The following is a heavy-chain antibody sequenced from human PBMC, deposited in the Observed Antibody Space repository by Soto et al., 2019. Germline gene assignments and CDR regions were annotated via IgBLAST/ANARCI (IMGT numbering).Heavy chain of an antibody. CDR1: GFTFTSSA. D-gene: IGHD3-22*01. CDR2: IVVGSGNT. CDR3: AAETSGYYYLDY. V-gene: IGHV1-58*01. J-gene: IGHJ4*02. Sequence: SVKVSCKASGFTFTSSAVQWVRQARGQRLEWIGWIVVGSGNTNYAQKFQERVTITRDMSTSTAYMELSSLRSEDTAVYYCAAETSGYYYLDYWGQGTLVTVS.